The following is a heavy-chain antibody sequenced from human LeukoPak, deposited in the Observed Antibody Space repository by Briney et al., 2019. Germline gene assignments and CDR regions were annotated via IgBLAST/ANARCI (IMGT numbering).Heavy chain of an antibody. Sequence: PSETLSLTCTVSGGSISSHYWSWIRQPPGKGLEWIGYIYYSGSTNYNPSLKSRVTISVDTSKNQFSLKLSSVTAADTAVYYCARGHYDSSGYAYDYWGQGTLVTVSS. CDR3: ARGHYDSSGYAYDY. D-gene: IGHD3-22*01. V-gene: IGHV4-59*11. CDR2: IYYSGST. CDR1: GGSISSHY. J-gene: IGHJ4*02.